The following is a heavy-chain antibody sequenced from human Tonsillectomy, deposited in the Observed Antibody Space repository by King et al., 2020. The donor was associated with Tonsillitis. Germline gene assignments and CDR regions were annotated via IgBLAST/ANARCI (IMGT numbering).Heavy chain of an antibody. Sequence: VQLQESGPGLVKPSQTLSLTCTVSGGSISSGNYYWSWIRQPAGKGLEWIGRVYSSGSTNYKPSLKSRVSISVDTSKNQFSLKLSSVTAADTAVYYCARETIYGFEDWFDPWGQGTLVTVSS. CDR2: VYSSGST. D-gene: IGHD3-3*01. J-gene: IGHJ5*02. V-gene: IGHV4-61*02. CDR3: ARETIYGFEDWFDP. CDR1: GGSISSGNYY.